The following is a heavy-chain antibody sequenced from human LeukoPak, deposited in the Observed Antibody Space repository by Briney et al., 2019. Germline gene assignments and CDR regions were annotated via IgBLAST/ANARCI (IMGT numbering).Heavy chain of an antibody. D-gene: IGHD2-2*01. CDR3: ARVRSDCSSTSCYAEHPYYFDY. J-gene: IGHJ4*02. V-gene: IGHV5-51*01. CDR1: GYSFTSYW. Sequence: GESLKISCKGSGYSFTSYWIGWVRQMPGKGLEWMGIIYPGDSDTRYSPSFQGQVTISADKSISTAYLQWSSLKASDTAMYYCARVRSDCSSTSCYAEHPYYFDYWGQGTLVTVSS. CDR2: IYPGDSDT.